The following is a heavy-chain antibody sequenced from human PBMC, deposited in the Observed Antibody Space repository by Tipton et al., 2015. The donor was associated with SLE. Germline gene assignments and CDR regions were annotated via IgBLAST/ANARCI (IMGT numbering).Heavy chain of an antibody. D-gene: IGHD1-14*01. V-gene: IGHV4-61*02. Sequence: TLSLTCTVSGDSISSGSYFWGWIRQSAGEGLEWLGRIHTSGNTHYNPSLRSRLTISVDTSRNQFSLRLTSATAADTAVYYCARNPGYWGRGTLVTVSS. CDR3: ARNPGY. J-gene: IGHJ4*02. CDR1: GDSISSGSYF. CDR2: IHTSGNT.